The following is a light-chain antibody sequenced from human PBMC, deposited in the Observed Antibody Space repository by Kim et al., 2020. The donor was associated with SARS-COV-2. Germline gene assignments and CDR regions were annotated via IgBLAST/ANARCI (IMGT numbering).Light chain of an antibody. V-gene: IGKV3-15*01. J-gene: IGKJ1*01. CDR3: QQYNNWPPWT. CDR1: QSVSSN. Sequence: SAGERTALSCRAGQSVSSNLAGYQQKPGQAPRLLIYGASTRATGIPARFSGSGSGTEFTLTISSLQSEDFAVYYCQQYNNWPPWTFGQGTKVDIK. CDR2: GAS.